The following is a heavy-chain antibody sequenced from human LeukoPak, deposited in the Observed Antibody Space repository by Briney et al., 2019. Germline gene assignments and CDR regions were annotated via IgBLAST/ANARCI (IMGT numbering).Heavy chain of an antibody. CDR1: GGSFRNYG. CDR2: IIPIFGTA. V-gene: IGHV1-69*13. Sequence: SVKVSCKASGGSFRNYGITWVRQAPGQRLEWMGGIIPIFGTANYAQKFQGRVTITADESTRTAYMELSSLRSEDTAVYYCASRYCSGGNCFSRDYYYYYMDVWSKGTTVTVSS. CDR3: ASRYCSGGNCFSRDYYYYYMDV. J-gene: IGHJ6*03. D-gene: IGHD2-15*01.